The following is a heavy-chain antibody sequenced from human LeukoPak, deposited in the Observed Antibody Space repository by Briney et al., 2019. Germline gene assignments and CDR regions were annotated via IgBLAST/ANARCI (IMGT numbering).Heavy chain of an antibody. J-gene: IGHJ4*02. D-gene: IGHD3-10*01. CDR3: ARSPYYYGSGPLSY. CDR1: GGTFSSYA. Sequence: SVKVSCKASGGTFSSYAISWVRQAPGQGLEWMGGIIPIFGTANYAQKFQGRVTITADKSTSTAYMELSSLRSEDTAVYYCARSPYYYGSGPLSYWGQGTLVTVSS. CDR2: IIPIFGTA. V-gene: IGHV1-69*06.